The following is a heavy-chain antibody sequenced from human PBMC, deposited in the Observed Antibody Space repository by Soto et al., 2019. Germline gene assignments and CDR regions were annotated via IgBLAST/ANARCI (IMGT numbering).Heavy chain of an antibody. Sequence: GGSLRLSCAASGFTFSSYAMSWVRQAPGKGLEWVSAISGSGGSTYYADSVKGRFTISRDNSKNTLYLQMNSLRAEDTAVYYCAKRIYDSSGYYNYGSAPGPFDDWGQGTLVTVSS. CDR2: ISGSGGST. V-gene: IGHV3-23*01. CDR1: GFTFSSYA. J-gene: IGHJ4*02. D-gene: IGHD3-22*01. CDR3: AKRIYDSSGYYNYGSAPGPFDD.